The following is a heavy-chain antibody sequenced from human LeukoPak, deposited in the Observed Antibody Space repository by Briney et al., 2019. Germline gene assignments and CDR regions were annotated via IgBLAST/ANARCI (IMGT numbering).Heavy chain of an antibody. CDR2: IYTSGST. D-gene: IGHD3-3*01. CDR1: GGSISSYY. CDR3: ARDSITIFGVVITFDY. V-gene: IGHV4-4*07. Sequence: SETLSLTCTVSGGSISSYYWSWIRQPAGKGLEWIGRIYTSGSTNYNPSLKSRATMSVDTSRNQFSLKLSSVTAAVTAVYYCARDSITIFGVVITFDYWGQGTLVTVSS. J-gene: IGHJ4*02.